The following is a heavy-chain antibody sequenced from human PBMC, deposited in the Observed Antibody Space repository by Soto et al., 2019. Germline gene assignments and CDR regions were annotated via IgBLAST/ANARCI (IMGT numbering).Heavy chain of an antibody. CDR3: ARDQREKRWLQFYRPRAFDI. V-gene: IGHV4-59*01. CDR1: GGSISSYY. J-gene: IGHJ3*02. CDR2: IYYSGST. Sequence: PSETLSLTCTVSGGSISSYYWSWIRQPPGKGLEWIGYIYYSGSTNYNPSLKSRVTISVDTSKNQFSLKLSSVTAADTAVYYCARDQREKRWLQFYRPRAFDIWGQGTMVTVS. D-gene: IGHD5-12*01.